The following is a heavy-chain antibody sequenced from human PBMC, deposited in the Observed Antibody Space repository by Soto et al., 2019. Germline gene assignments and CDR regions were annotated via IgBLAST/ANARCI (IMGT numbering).Heavy chain of an antibody. D-gene: IGHD3-22*01. CDR3: AREGYYYDSSGYFLVFDP. J-gene: IGHJ5*02. CDR1: GGTFSSYA. CDR2: IIPIFGTA. V-gene: IGHV1-69*12. Sequence: QVQLVQSGAEVKKPGSSVKVSCKASGGTFSSYAISWVRQAPGQGLEWMGGIIPIFGTANYAQKFQGRVTITADESPSTAYRELSSLRSADTAVYYCAREGYYYDSSGYFLVFDPWGQGTLVTVSS.